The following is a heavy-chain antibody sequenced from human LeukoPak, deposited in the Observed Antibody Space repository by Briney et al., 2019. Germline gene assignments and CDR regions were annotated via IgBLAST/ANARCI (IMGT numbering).Heavy chain of an antibody. V-gene: IGHV3-21*01. CDR3: ASLQQHHHAAVADDY. CDR1: GFTFSSYS. CDR2: ISSSSSYI. D-gene: IGHD6-19*01. J-gene: IGHJ4*02. Sequence: GGSLRLSCAASGFTFSSYSMSWVRQAPGKGLEWVSSISSSSSYIYYADSVKGRFTISRDNAKNSLYLQMNSLRAEDTAVYYCASLQQHHHAAVADDYWGQGTLVTVSS.